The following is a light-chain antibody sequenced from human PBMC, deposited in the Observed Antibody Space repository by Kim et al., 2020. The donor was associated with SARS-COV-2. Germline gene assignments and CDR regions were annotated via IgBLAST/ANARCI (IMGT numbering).Light chain of an antibody. J-gene: IGLJ2*01. V-gene: IGLV3-9*01. Sequence: SYELTQPLSVSVALGQTARINCGGNNIGSKNVHWYQQKPGQAPVLVIYRDSNRPSGIPVRFSGSNSGNTATLTISRAQAGDEADYYCQVWDGSTVIFGGGTQLIVL. CDR1: NIGSKN. CDR3: QVWDGSTVI. CDR2: RDS.